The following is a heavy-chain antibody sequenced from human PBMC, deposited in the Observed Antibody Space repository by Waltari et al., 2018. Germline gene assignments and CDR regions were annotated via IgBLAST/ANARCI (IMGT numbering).Heavy chain of an antibody. CDR2: ISGDGNVI. J-gene: IGHJ1*01. Sequence: QVQLVESGVHLVDPGASLRLSCAASGFPFSDYYMGWVRQAPGKGLEWVSYISGDGNVIYYAASLRGRLTVTRDNAKNSLYLQMNSLGADDTAVYYCARDSYTSSSGGDHWGQGILVTVSS. CDR1: GFPFSDYY. D-gene: IGHD6-6*01. V-gene: IGHV3-11*04. CDR3: ARDSYTSSSGGDH.